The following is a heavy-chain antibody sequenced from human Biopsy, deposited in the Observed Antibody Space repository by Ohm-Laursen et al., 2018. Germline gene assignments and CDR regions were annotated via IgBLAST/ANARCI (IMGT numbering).Heavy chain of an antibody. V-gene: IGHV3-33*01. CDR3: AREGYDSSGYTPHYFDY. CDR1: GFTFSIYG. Sequence: SLRLSCSASGFTFSIYGMHWVRQAPGKGLEWVAVIWYDGSNKYYADSVKGRFTISRDDPKNTLYLQMNSLRAEDTAVYYCAREGYDSSGYTPHYFDYWGQGTLVTVSS. CDR2: IWYDGSNK. D-gene: IGHD3-22*01. J-gene: IGHJ4*02.